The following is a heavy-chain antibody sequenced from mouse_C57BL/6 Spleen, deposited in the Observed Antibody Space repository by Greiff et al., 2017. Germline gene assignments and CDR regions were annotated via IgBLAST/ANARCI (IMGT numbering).Heavy chain of an antibody. J-gene: IGHJ4*01. CDR1: GYTFTGSW. CDR2: ILPGSGST. D-gene: IGHD2-14*01. V-gene: IGHV1-9*01. Sequence: VKLQESGAELMKPGASVKLSCKATGYTFTGSWIEWVKQRPGHGLEWIGEILPGSGSTYYHEKFKGKATFTADTSSHTAYMQLISLTTEDSAIYYCARKSYDYSMDYGGQGTSVTVSS. CDR3: ARKSYDYSMDY.